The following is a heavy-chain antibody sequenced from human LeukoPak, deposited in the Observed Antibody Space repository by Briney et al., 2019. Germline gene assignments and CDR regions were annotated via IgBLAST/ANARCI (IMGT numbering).Heavy chain of an antibody. CDR1: GYTFTGYY. V-gene: IGHV1-2*06. CDR2: TNPNSGGT. Sequence: ASVKVSCXASGYTFTGYYMHWVRQALGQGLEWMGRTNPNSGGTNYAQKFQGRVTMTRDTSISTAYMELSRLRSDDTAVYYCARDRSSSSWYSDFDYWGQGTLVTVSS. CDR3: ARDRSSSSWYSDFDY. J-gene: IGHJ4*02. D-gene: IGHD6-13*01.